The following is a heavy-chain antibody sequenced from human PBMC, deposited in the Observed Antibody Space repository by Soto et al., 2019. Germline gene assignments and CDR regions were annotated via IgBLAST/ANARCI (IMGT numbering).Heavy chain of an antibody. CDR1: GGSVSSGGYY. Sequence: PSETLSLTCTVSGGSVSSGGYYWSWIRQHPGTGLEWIGYIYYSGTTYFNPSLKSRASISLDTSKNEFSLKLNSVTAADTAVYYCAKGGAIVAAGTRVYLYNAMDVWGQGTTVTVSS. CDR3: AKGGAIVAAGTRVYLYNAMDV. D-gene: IGHD1-26*01. V-gene: IGHV4-31*03. CDR2: IYYSGTT. J-gene: IGHJ6*02.